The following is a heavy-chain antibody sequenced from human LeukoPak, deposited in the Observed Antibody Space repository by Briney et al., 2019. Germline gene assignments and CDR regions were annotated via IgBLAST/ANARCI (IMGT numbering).Heavy chain of an antibody. V-gene: IGHV3-9*01. D-gene: IGHD3-10*01. J-gene: IGHJ3*02. CDR3: AKDFSMVRGVIRLGVAFDI. CDR2: ISWNSGSI. CDR1: GFTFDDYA. Sequence: PGRSLRLSCAASGFTFDDYAMHWVRQAPGKGLGWVSGISWNSGSIGYADSVKGRFTISRDNAKNSLYLQMNSLRAEDTALYYCAKDFSMVRGVIRLGVAFDIWGQGTMVTVSS.